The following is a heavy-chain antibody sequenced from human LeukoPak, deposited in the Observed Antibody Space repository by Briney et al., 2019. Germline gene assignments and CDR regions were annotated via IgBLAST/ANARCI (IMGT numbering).Heavy chain of an antibody. J-gene: IGHJ6*04. V-gene: IGHV4-59*01. Sequence: SETLSLTCTVSGGSISSYYWSWIRQPPGKGLEWIGYIYYSGSTNYNPSLKSRVTISVDTSKNQFSLKLSSVTAADTAVYYCARDPSEGMDVWGKGTTVTASS. CDR3: ARDPSEGMDV. CDR2: IYYSGST. CDR1: GGSISSYY.